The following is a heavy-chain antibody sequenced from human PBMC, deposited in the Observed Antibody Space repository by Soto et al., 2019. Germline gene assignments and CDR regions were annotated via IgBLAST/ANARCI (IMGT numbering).Heavy chain of an antibody. J-gene: IGHJ6*02. CDR3: ARWSGVGVAGMDV. CDR1: GDSINSGDYY. D-gene: IGHD3-10*01. V-gene: IGHV4-30-4*01. CDR2: SFYSGIT. Sequence: QVQLQESGPRLVKPLQTLSLTCTVSGDSINSGDYYWSWIRQPPGRGLEWVGYSFYSGITDYNPSFKSRMSMDPSKNQFSRRLNSVTAAATAVYFCARWSGVGVAGMDVWGQGTTVSVSS.